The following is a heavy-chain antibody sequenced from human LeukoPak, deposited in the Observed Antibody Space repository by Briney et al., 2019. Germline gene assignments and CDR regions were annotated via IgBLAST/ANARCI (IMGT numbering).Heavy chain of an antibody. CDR1: GGSISSYY. V-gene: IGHV4-59*01. CDR2: IYYSGST. CDR3: ARGFHSYDAFDI. D-gene: IGHD5-18*01. Sequence: SETLSLTCTVSGGSISSYYRSWIRQPPGKGLEWIGYIYYSGSTNYNPSLKSRVTISVDTSKNQFSLKLSSVTAADTAGYYCARGFHSYDAFDIWGQGTMVTVSS. J-gene: IGHJ3*02.